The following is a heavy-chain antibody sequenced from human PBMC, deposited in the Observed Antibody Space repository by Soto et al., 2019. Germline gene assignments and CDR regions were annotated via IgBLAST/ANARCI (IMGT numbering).Heavy chain of an antibody. CDR3: AKEDIVVVPAAHGPYYYYGMDV. J-gene: IGHJ6*02. V-gene: IGHV3-23*01. CDR2: ISGSGGST. D-gene: IGHD2-2*01. CDR1: GFTFSSYA. Sequence: PGGSLRLSCAASGFTFSSYAMSWVRQAPGKGLEWVSAISGSGGSTYYADSVKGRFTISRDNSKNTLYLQMNSLRAEDTAVYYCAKEDIVVVPAAHGPYYYYGMDVWGQGTTVTVSS.